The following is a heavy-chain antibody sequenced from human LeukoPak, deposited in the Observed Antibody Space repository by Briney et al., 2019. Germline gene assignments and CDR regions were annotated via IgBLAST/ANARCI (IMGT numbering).Heavy chain of an antibody. J-gene: IGHJ4*02. CDR1: GYSISSGYY. D-gene: IGHD2-15*01. CDR2: IYHSGST. Sequence: SETLSLTCTVSGYSISSGYYWGWIRQPPGKGLEWIGNIYHSGSTYYNPSLKSRVTISVDTSTNRFSLKLTSVTAADTALYYCARVVASTSIDSWGQGTLVTVSS. V-gene: IGHV4-38-2*02. CDR3: ARVVASTSIDS.